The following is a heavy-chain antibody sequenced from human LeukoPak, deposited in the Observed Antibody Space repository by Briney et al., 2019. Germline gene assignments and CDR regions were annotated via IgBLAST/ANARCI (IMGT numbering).Heavy chain of an antibody. V-gene: IGHV4-34*01. CDR3: ARVPRSLRSLGYCSSTSCYGPFDP. Sequence: PSETLSLTCAVYGGSFSGYYWSWIRQPPGKGLEWIGEINHSGSTNYNPSLKSRVTISVDTSKNQFSLKLSSVTAADTALYYCARVPRSLRSLGYCSSTSCYGPFDPWGQGTLVTVSS. CDR1: GGSFSGYY. CDR2: INHSGST. J-gene: IGHJ5*02. D-gene: IGHD2-2*01.